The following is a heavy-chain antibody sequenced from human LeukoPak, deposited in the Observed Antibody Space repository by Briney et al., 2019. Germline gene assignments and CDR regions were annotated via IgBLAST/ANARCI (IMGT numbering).Heavy chain of an antibody. D-gene: IGHD3-22*01. CDR3: ARGRPCYYDSSGYYPYDAFDI. J-gene: IGHJ3*02. CDR1: GFTVSSNY. Sequence: GGSLRLSCAASGFTVSSNYMSWVRQAPGKGLEWVSVIYSGGSTYYADSVKGRFTISRDNSKNTLYLQMNSLRAEDTAMYYCARGRPCYYDSSGYYPYDAFDIWGQGTMVTVSS. CDR2: IYSGGST. V-gene: IGHV3-53*01.